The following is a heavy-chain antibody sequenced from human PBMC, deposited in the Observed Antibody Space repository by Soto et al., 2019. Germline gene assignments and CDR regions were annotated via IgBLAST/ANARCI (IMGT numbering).Heavy chain of an antibody. D-gene: IGHD1-26*01. CDR1: GFTVSDYT. V-gene: IGHV3-30*18. Sequence: GGSLRLSCSASGFTVSDYTMHWVRQAPGRGLEWVAIILYDESDQYYSDSVKGRFTISRDNSKNTLYLQMHSLTTEDTAVYYCAKDGTHLWSKQYYFDSWGRGALVTVSS. CDR3: AKDGTHLWSKQYYFDS. CDR2: ILYDESDQ. J-gene: IGHJ4*02.